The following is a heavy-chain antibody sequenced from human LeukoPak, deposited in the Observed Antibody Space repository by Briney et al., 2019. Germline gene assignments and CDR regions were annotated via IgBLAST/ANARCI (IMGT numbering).Heavy chain of an antibody. CDR1: GGTFSSYA. J-gene: IGHJ4*02. CDR2: IIPIFGTA. Sequence: ASVKVSCKASGGTFSSYAISWVRQAPGQGPEWMGGIIPIFGTANYAQKFQGRVTITADESTSTAYMELSSLRSEDTAVYYCAVKAVAGSYPFDYWGQGTLVTVSS. CDR3: AVKAVAGSYPFDY. D-gene: IGHD6-19*01. V-gene: IGHV1-69*01.